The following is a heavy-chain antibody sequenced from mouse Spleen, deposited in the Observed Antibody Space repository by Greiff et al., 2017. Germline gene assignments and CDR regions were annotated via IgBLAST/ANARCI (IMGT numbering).Heavy chain of an antibody. V-gene: IGHV1-26*01. J-gene: IGHJ3*01. D-gene: IGHD2-1*01. CDR1: GYTFTDYY. CDR3: SRLNYGTPAWFAY. CDR2: INPNNGGI. Sequence: VQLQQSGPELVKPGASVKISCKASGYTFTDYYMNWVKQSHGKSLEWIGDINPNNGGISYNQRFKGKATLTVDKSSSTTYMELRSLTSEDSAVYYCSRLNYGTPAWFAYWGQGTLVTVSA.